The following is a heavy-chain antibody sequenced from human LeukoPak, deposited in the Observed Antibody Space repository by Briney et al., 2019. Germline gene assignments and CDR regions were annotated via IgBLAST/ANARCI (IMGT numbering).Heavy chain of an antibody. V-gene: IGHV4-61*08. CDR1: AGSVTNGDYY. Sequence: PSETLSLTCTVSAGSVTNGDYYWSWLRQPPGKALEWIGFVYYTGSTYYTPSLEGRATISVDTSKNQFSVKLSSVTAADTAVYYCARERVRWNYDEYYFDYWGQGTLVTVSS. CDR2: VYYTGST. CDR3: ARERVRWNYDEYYFDY. D-gene: IGHD1-7*01. J-gene: IGHJ4*02.